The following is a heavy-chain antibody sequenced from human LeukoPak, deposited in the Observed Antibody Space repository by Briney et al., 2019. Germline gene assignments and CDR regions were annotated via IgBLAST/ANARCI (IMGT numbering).Heavy chain of an antibody. CDR2: ISSSSSYI. Sequence: PGGSLRLSCAASGFTFSSYSMNWVRQAPGKGLEWVSSISSSSSYIYYADSVKGRFTISRDNAKNSLYLQMNSLRAEDTAVYYCARCRGSSWYFDYWGPGTLVTVSS. D-gene: IGHD6-13*01. CDR3: ARCRGSSWYFDY. J-gene: IGHJ4*02. V-gene: IGHV3-21*01. CDR1: GFTFSSYS.